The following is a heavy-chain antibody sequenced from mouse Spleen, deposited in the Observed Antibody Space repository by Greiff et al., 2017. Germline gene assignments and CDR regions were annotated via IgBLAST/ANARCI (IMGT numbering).Heavy chain of an antibody. CDR2: ISYSGST. CDR1: GDSITSGY. V-gene: IGHV3-8*02. Sequence: DVHLVESGPSLVKPSQTLSLTCSVTGDSITSGYWNWIRKFPGNKLEYMGYISYSGSTYYNPSLKSRISITRDTSKNQYYLQLNSVTTEDTATYYCARNSLLRLLYAMDYWGQGTSVTVSS. D-gene: IGHD1-2*01. J-gene: IGHJ4*01. CDR3: ARNSLLRLLYAMDY.